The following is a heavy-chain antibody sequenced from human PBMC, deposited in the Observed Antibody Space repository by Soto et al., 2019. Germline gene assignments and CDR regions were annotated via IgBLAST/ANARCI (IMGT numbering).Heavy chain of an antibody. CDR3: ARLDTAMAPNWFDP. D-gene: IGHD5-18*01. Sequence: GASVKVSCKASGGTFSSYTISWVRQAPGQGLEWMGRIIPILGIANYAQKFQGRVTITADKSTSTAYMELSSLRSEDTAVYYCARLDTAMAPNWFDPWGQGTLVTSPQ. CDR1: GGTFSSYT. V-gene: IGHV1-69*02. CDR2: IIPILGIA. J-gene: IGHJ5*02.